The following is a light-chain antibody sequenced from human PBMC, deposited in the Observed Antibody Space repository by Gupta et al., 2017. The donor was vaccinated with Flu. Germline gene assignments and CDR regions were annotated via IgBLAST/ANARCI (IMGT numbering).Light chain of an antibody. CDR2: GAS. Sequence: AMTHFPATLSVSPGSGATLSCRTRQSVSNKVAWHQQKPGQAPRLLIYGASIRACGIPGRFSGSSSWIDFTLTISILQSEDFTVYYCQRYTLWPYTFGQGTKLEIK. V-gene: IGKV3D-15*03. J-gene: IGKJ2*01. CDR3: QRYTLWPYT. CDR1: QSVSNK.